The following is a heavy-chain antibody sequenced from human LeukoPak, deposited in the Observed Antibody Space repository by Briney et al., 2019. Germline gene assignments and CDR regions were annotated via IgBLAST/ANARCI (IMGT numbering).Heavy chain of an antibody. V-gene: IGHV4-4*07. D-gene: IGHD6-13*01. CDR1: GGSISSYY. Sequence: SETLSLTCTVSGGSISSYYWSWTRQPAGKGLEWIGRIYTSGSTNYNPSLKSRVTMSVDTSKNQFSLKLSSVTAADTAVYYCARDRYSSSWYDGDYWGQGTLVTVSS. CDR3: ARDRYSSSWYDGDY. CDR2: IYTSGST. J-gene: IGHJ4*02.